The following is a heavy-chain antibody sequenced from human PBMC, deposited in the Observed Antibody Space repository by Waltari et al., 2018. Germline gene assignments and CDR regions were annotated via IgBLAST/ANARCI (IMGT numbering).Heavy chain of an antibody. D-gene: IGHD1-7*01. Sequence: EVQLVESGGRLVQPGGSLRLSCVASGFSFSAAYMDWVREVPGKGLEWVGRIRNKANRYTTDYAASVTGRFIVSRDDSKNSLYLQMTTLKSEDTATYYCTRVTNWSYDEWGQGTLVTVSS. V-gene: IGHV3-72*01. CDR2: IRNKANRYTT. CDR1: GFSFSAAY. CDR3: TRVTNWSYDE. J-gene: IGHJ4*02.